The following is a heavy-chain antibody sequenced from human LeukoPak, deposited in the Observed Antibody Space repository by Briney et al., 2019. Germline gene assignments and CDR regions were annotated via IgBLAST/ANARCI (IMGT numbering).Heavy chain of an antibody. CDR2: ISGDGGST. V-gene: IGHV3-43*02. Sequence: PGGSLRLSCAASGFTFDDYAMHWVRQAPGKGLEWVSLISGDGGSTYYAGSVKGRFTISRDNSKNSLYLQMNSLRTEDTALYDCEKDRDPYYYGSGSYIGTWGQGTLVTVSS. J-gene: IGHJ4*02. CDR3: EKDRDPYYYGSGSYIGT. D-gene: IGHD3-10*01. CDR1: GFTFDDYA.